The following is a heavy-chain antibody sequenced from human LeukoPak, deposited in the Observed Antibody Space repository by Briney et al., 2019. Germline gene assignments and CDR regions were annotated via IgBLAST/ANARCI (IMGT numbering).Heavy chain of an antibody. CDR3: ARGLRDVRGWYHHDF. J-gene: IGHJ4*02. Sequence: PSETLSLTCTVSGGSMDSYHWSCIRPPAGKELEWIGHRYTTGTTKYKSALKSRVSMSIDTSTNQFSLTLSSVTAADTAVYYCARGLRDVRGWYHHDFWGQGTLVTVSS. V-gene: IGHV4-4*07. D-gene: IGHD6-19*01. CDR2: RYTTGTT. CDR1: GGSMDSYH.